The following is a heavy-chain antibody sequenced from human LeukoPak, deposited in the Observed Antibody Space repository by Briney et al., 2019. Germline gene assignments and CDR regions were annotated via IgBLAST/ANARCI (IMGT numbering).Heavy chain of an antibody. D-gene: IGHD5-24*01. Sequence: GGSLRLSCAASGFPFSVYGMHWVRQAPGKGLEWVALVWYDGTNKYYADSVKGRFTISRDNSKNTLYLQMNSLRADDTAVYYCVRGPIENAFDVWGQGTMVTVSS. J-gene: IGHJ3*01. V-gene: IGHV3-33*01. CDR3: VRGPIENAFDV. CDR2: VWYDGTNK. CDR1: GFPFSVYG.